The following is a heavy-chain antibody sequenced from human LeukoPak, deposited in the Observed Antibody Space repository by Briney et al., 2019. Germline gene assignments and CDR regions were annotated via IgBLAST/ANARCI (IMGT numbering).Heavy chain of an antibody. CDR2: INPNSGAT. J-gene: IGHJ4*02. CDR3: TRAKRVIFDY. D-gene: IGHD1-1*01. Sequence: GASVKVSCKASGYTFTGYYMHWVRQAPGQGLEWMGWINPNSGATLYAQKFQGRVTMTRDTSISTAYTELSSLRSDDTAVYYCTRAKRVIFDYWGQGTLVTVSS. CDR1: GYTFTGYY. V-gene: IGHV1-2*02.